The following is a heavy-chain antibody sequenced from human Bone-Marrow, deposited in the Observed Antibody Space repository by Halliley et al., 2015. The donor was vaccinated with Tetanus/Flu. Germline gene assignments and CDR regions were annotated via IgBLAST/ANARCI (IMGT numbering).Heavy chain of an antibody. J-gene: IGHJ4*02. CDR1: VGSITTSNW. Sequence: TLSLTCTISVGSITTSNWWSWVRQPPGKGLEWIGEIHHGGATNYNPSLESRVTISVDKPRNQFSLTLGSLTSADTAVYFCAGHFVTPATRCFESWGQGTLIPVSS. D-gene: IGHD3-3*02. CDR3: AGHFVTPATRCFES. CDR2: IHHGGAT. V-gene: IGHV4-4*01.